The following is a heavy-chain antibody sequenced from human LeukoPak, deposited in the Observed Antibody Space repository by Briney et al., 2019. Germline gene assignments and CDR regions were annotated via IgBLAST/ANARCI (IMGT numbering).Heavy chain of an antibody. CDR2: IYSGGST. Sequence: GGSLRLSCAASGFTVSSNYMSWVRQAPGKGLEWVSVIYSGGSTYYADSVKGRFTISSDNSKNTLYLQMNSLRAEDTAVYYCARGGGDYDPYYYYYYGMDVWGQGTTVTVSS. J-gene: IGHJ6*02. D-gene: IGHD4-17*01. CDR3: ARGGGDYDPYYYYYYGMDV. V-gene: IGHV3-53*01. CDR1: GFTVSSNY.